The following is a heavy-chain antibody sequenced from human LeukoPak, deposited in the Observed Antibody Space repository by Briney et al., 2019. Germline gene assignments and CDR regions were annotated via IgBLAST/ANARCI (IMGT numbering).Heavy chain of an antibody. CDR1: GFTFGRYD. CDR2: IGTAGDT. J-gene: IGHJ4*02. V-gene: IGHV3-13*04. CDR3: ARDPDDYGDYSYFDY. D-gene: IGHD4-17*01. Sequence: PGGSLRLSCAASGFTFGRYDMHWVGQATGKVLEWVSAIGTAGDTYYPDSVKGRFTISRDNSKNTLFLQMNSLRAEDTAVYYCARDPDDYGDYSYFDYWGQGTLVTVSS.